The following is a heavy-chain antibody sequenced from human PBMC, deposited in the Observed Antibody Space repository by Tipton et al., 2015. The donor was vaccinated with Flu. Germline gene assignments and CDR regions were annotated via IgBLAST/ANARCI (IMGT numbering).Heavy chain of an antibody. Sequence: TLSLTCSVYGWSFSGYYWTWIRQPPGKGLEWIGEINHSGSTHYSSSLKSRVTMSVDSSKNQFSLHLSSVTAADTAVYYCARVSPRRVTAIVVVMLPEGYFDYWGQGTQVIVSS. CDR2: INHSGST. CDR3: ARVSPRRVTAIVVVMLPEGYFDY. CDR1: GWSFSGYY. J-gene: IGHJ4*02. D-gene: IGHD3-22*01. V-gene: IGHV4-34*01.